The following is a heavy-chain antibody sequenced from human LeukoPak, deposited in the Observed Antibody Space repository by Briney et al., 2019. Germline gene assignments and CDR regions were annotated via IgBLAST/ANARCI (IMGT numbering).Heavy chain of an antibody. CDR3: ARLLFYESSGYYYFDS. CDR2: IYTSGNT. D-gene: IGHD3-22*01. J-gene: IGHJ4*02. V-gene: IGHV4-61*02. CDR1: GGPISSGNYY. Sequence: PSETLSLTCTVSGGPISSGNYYWSWIRQPAGKGLEWIGRIYTSGNTNYNPSLKSLLTVSVDTSKNQFSLKLSSVTAADTAVYYCARLLFYESSGYYYFDSWGQGTLVTVSS.